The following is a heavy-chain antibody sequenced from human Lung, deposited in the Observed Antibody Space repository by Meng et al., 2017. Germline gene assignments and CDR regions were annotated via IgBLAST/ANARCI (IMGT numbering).Heavy chain of an antibody. Sequence: QVQLVQSGAEVKKPGASVKVSCRTYGYPFTQDAVHWVRQAPGQRLEWMGWMYTNNGNTKSSQKFQGRVNMTRDTSASTAYMELSSLRSEDTAVYYCARGDYGGWPDPWGQGTLVTVSS. CDR1: GYPFTQDA. V-gene: IGHV1-3*04. J-gene: IGHJ5*02. CDR2: MYTNNGNT. D-gene: IGHD4-17*01. CDR3: ARGDYGGWPDP.